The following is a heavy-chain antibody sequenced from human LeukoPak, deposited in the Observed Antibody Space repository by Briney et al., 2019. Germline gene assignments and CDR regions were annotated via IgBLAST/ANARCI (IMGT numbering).Heavy chain of an antibody. J-gene: IGHJ4*02. D-gene: IGHD4-17*01. CDR2: IYYSGST. Sequence: PSETLSLTCTVSGGSISSYYWSWIRQPPGKGLEWIGYIYYSGSTNYNPSLKSRVTISVDTSKNQFSLKLSSVTAADTAVYYCARRATVTRSPFDYWGQGTPVTVSS. CDR3: ARRATVTRSPFDY. CDR1: GGSISSYY. V-gene: IGHV4-59*01.